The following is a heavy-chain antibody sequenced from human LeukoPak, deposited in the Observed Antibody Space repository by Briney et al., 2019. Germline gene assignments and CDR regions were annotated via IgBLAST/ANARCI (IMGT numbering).Heavy chain of an antibody. CDR2: IDQGGSES. V-gene: IGHV3-7*01. D-gene: IGHD1-26*01. CDR3: ARDQVGIFDY. Sequence: AGGSLRLSCAASGFSFTNYWMSWVRQAPGKGPEWVANIDQGGSESNYEDSVRGRFTISRDNARNSLYLQLNSLRADDTAIYYCARDQVGIFDYWGQGTLVTVSS. CDR1: GFSFTNYW. J-gene: IGHJ4*02.